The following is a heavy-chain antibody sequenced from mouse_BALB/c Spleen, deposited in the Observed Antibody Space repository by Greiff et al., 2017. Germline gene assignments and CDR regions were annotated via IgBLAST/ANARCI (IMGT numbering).Heavy chain of an antibody. Sequence: EVKLVESGGGLVKLGGSLKLSCAASGFTFSSYYMYWVRQTPEKGLEWVATISDGGGYTYYPDSVKGRFTTSRDNAKNNLYLQMSSLKSEDTALYYCARGGVTPYYIDYWGQGTTLTVSS. CDR2: ISDGGGYT. CDR3: ARGGVTPYYIDY. CDR1: GFTFSSYY. J-gene: IGHJ2*01. D-gene: IGHD2-13*01. V-gene: IGHV5-4*02.